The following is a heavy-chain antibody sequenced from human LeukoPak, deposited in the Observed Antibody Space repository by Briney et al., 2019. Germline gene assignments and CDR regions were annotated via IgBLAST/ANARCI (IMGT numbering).Heavy chain of an antibody. J-gene: IGHJ4*02. D-gene: IGHD2-2*01. V-gene: IGHV5-10-1*01. CDR2: IDPSDSYT. CDR3: ASERYCSSTSCYFDY. Sequence: GESLKISCKGSGYSFASYWITWVRQMPGKGLQWMGRIDPSDSYTNYSSSFQGHVTISADKSISTAYLQWSSLKASDTAMYYCASERYCSSTSCYFDYWGQGTLVTVSS. CDR1: GYSFASYW.